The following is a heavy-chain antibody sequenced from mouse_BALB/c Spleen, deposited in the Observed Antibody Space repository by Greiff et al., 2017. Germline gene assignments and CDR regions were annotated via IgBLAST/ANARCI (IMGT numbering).Heavy chain of an antibody. CDR2: ISSGSSTI. J-gene: IGHJ3*01. V-gene: IGHV5-17*02. CDR3: ARSMFAY. CDR1: GFTFSSFG. Sequence: EVQRVESGGGLVQPGGSRKLSCAASGFTFSSFGMHWVRQAPEKGLEWVAYISSGSSTIYYADTVKGRFTISRDNPKNTLFLQMTSLRSEDTAMYYCARSMFAYWGQGTLVTVSA.